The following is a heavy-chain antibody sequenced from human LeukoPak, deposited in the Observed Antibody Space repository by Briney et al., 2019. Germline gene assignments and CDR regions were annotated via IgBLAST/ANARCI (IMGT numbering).Heavy chain of an antibody. V-gene: IGHV4-39*07. CDR1: GGSISSSSYY. J-gene: IGHJ3*02. CDR2: IYYSGST. D-gene: IGHD2-15*01. Sequence: SETLSLTCTVSGGSISSSSYYWGWIRQPPGKGLEWIGSIYYSGSTYYNPSLKSRVTISVDTSKNQFSLKLSSVTAADTAVYYCARVLPTPSYAFDIWGQGTMVTVSS. CDR3: ARVLPTPSYAFDI.